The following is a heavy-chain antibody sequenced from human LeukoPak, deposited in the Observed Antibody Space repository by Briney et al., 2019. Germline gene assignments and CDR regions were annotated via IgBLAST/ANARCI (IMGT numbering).Heavy chain of an antibody. CDR2: ISAYNGNT. CDR1: GYTFTSYG. V-gene: IGHV1-18*01. CDR3: ARDGDPYSSGWFEGY. J-gene: IGHJ4*02. D-gene: IGHD6-19*01. Sequence: ASVRVSCKASGYTFTSYGISWGRQAPGQGVEWMGWISAYNGNTNYTQKLQGRVTMTTDTSTSTAYMELRSLRSDDTAVYYCARDGDPYSSGWFEGYWGQGTLVTVSS.